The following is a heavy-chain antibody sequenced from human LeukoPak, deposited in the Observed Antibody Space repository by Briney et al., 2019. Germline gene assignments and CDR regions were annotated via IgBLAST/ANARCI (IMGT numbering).Heavy chain of an antibody. V-gene: IGHV1-58*01. CDR2: IVVGSGNT. CDR3: ARGLTYYYDSSSDY. D-gene: IGHD3-22*01. Sequence: SVKVSCKASGFTFTSSAVQWVRQARGQRLEWIGWIVVGSGNTNYAQKFQGRVTITADESASTAYMELSSLRSEDTAVYYCARGLTYYYDSSSDYWGQGTLVTVSS. J-gene: IGHJ4*02. CDR1: GFTFTSSA.